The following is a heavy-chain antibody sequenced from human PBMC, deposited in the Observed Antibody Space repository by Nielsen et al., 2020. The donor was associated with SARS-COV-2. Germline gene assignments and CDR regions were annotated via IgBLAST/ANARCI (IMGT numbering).Heavy chain of an antibody. CDR2: INTNTENP. D-gene: IGHD2-15*01. CDR1: GYTFTNYG. Sequence: APVKVSCKASGYTFTNYGISWVRQAPGQGLEWMGWINTNTENPTYAQGFTGRFVFSLDTSVSTAYLQISSLKAEDTAVYYCARPLYCPSGSCSSVFDHWGQGTLVTVSP. V-gene: IGHV7-4-1*02. J-gene: IGHJ4*02. CDR3: ARPLYCPSGSCSSVFDH.